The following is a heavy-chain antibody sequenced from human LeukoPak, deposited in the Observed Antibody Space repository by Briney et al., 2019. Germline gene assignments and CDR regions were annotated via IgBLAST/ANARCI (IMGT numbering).Heavy chain of an antibody. CDR2: IYSSGNS. CDR3: ARRGIWDLQIGNWFDP. J-gene: IGHJ5*02. D-gene: IGHD3-16*01. V-gene: IGHV4-39*01. Sequence: SETLSLTCSISGDSITANSYWWGWIRQSPGKCLEWIASIYSSGNSYYNPSLKTRATISPDTSKNQYSLRLTSVTATDTDIDYCARRGIWDLQIGNWFDPWGQGILVIVS. CDR1: GDSITANSYW.